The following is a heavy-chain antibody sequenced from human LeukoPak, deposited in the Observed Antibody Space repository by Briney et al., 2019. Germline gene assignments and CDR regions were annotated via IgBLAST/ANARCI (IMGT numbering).Heavy chain of an antibody. D-gene: IGHD6-6*01. CDR3: ARGLSSSSLTDY. J-gene: IGHJ4*02. CDR2: ISAYSGNT. CDR1: GHTFTSYG. Sequence: ASVKVSCKAPGHTFTSYGISWVRQAPGQGLEWMGWISAYSGNTNYAQKLQGRVTMTTDTSTSTAYMELRSLRSDDTAVYYCARGLSSSSLTDYWGQGTLVIVSS. V-gene: IGHV1-18*01.